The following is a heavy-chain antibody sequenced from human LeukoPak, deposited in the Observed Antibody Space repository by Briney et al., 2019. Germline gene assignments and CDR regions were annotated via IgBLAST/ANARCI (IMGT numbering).Heavy chain of an antibody. D-gene: IGHD5-18*01. CDR2: IYYGGSP. CDR1: GGSISSSAYY. V-gene: IGHV4-39*01. J-gene: IGHJ4*02. Sequence: PSETLSLTCTVSGGSISSSAYYWGWIRQPPGKGLEWIGSIYYGGSPYYNPSLKRRVTMSVDTSRNQISLELSSVTAADTAVYYCARPGYSYGPYYFDYWGQGTLVTVSS. CDR3: ARPGYSYGPYYFDY.